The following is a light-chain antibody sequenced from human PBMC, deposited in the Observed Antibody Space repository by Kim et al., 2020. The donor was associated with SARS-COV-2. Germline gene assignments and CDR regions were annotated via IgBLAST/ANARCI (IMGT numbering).Light chain of an antibody. CDR2: DAS. Sequence: SASVGDRVTITCRASQNIATWMAWYQQQPGKAPKLLMYDASTLDGGVPSRFSGSGYGTEFSLTICSLQPDDVATYYCQQYETYSSFGPGTKVDIK. CDR3: QQYETYSS. J-gene: IGKJ3*01. V-gene: IGKV1-5*01. CDR1: QNIATW.